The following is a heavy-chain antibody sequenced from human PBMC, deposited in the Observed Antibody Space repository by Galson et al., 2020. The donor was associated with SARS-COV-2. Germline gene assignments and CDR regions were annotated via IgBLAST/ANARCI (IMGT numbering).Heavy chain of an antibody. CDR2: IYYSGTT. J-gene: IGHJ6*02. D-gene: IGHD6-6*01. Sequence: ETLSLTCTVSGGSISSYYWSWIRQPPGKGLEWIGYIYYSGTTNYNPSLKSRVTISVDTSKNQFSLKLSSVTAADTAVYYCVRDQGIAARPTYYYYGMDVWGQGTTVTVSS. CDR1: GGSISSYY. V-gene: IGHV4-59*01. CDR3: VRDQGIAARPTYYYYGMDV.